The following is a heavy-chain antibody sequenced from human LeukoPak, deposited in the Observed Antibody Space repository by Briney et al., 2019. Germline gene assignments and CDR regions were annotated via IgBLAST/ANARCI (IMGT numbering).Heavy chain of an antibody. CDR2: IIPIFGTA. CDR3: ARERGYCSSSTCYGSDY. D-gene: IGHD2-2*01. J-gene: IGHJ4*02. V-gene: IGHV1-69*06. CDR1: GGTFNTYA. Sequence: SVKVSCKASGGTFNTYAINWVRQAPGQGLEWMGGIIPIFGTANYAQKFQDRVTITADKSTSTAYMELSSLRSEDTAVYYCARERGYCSSSTCYGSDYWGQGTLVTVSS.